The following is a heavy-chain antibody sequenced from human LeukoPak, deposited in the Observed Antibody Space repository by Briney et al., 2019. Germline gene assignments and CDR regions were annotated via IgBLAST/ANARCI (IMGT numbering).Heavy chain of an antibody. CDR1: GLTFSNYW. CDR3: ARDSSLGYCSSTSCSNFDY. D-gene: IGHD2-2*01. CDR2: LKGDGSEK. J-gene: IGHJ4*02. Sequence: GGSLRLSCVVSGLTFSNYWMGWVRQVPGKGLEWVANLKGDGSEKHHLDSVRGRFTISRDNAKNSLYLQMNSLRAEDTAVYYCARDSSLGYCSSTSCSNFDYWGQGTLVTVSS. V-gene: IGHV3-7*01.